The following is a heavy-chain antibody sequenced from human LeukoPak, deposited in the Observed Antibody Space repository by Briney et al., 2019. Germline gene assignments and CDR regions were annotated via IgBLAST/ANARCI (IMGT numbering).Heavy chain of an antibody. CDR3: ARSHPGPLWFGELLGHHDAFDI. Sequence: ASVKVSCKASGGTFSSYAISWVRQAPGQGLEWMGWISAYNGNTNYAQKLQGRVTMTTDTSTSTAYMELRSLRSDDTAVYYCARSHPGPLWFGELLGHHDAFDIWGQGTMVTVSS. D-gene: IGHD3-10*01. CDR1: GGTFSSYA. CDR2: ISAYNGNT. V-gene: IGHV1-18*01. J-gene: IGHJ3*02.